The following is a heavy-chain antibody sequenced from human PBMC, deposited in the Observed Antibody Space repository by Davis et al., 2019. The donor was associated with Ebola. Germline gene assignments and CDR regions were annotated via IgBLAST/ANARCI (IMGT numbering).Heavy chain of an antibody. CDR1: GNRFSSHW. Sequence: GESLKISCKDSGNRFSSHWIGWVSQMPGKGLEWMGIIYTGDSYTNYSPSFQGHVTISADKSISTAYLQWSSLKASDTAMYYCARHVVGSSWYYYGMDVWGQGTTVTVSS. D-gene: IGHD6-13*01. CDR2: IYTGDSYT. CDR3: ARHVVGSSWYYYGMDV. V-gene: IGHV5-51*01. J-gene: IGHJ6*02.